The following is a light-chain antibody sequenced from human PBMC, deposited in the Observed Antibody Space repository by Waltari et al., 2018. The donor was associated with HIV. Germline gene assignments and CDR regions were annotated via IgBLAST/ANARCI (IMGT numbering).Light chain of an antibody. J-gene: IGKJ4*01. CDR2: DTS. CDR3: QQYNNWPPKGLT. Sequence: RVMTQSPATLSVSPGERATLSCRASQSVSSNLAWYQQKPGQAPRLLIYDTSTRATDISARFSGSGSGTEFTLTISSLQSEDSAVYYCQQYNNWPPKGLTFGGGTKVEIK. V-gene: IGKV3-15*01. CDR1: QSVSSN.